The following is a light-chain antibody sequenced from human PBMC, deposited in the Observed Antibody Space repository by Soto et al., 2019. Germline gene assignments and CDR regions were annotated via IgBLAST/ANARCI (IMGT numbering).Light chain of an antibody. J-gene: IGKJ1*01. Sequence: IQLTQSPSSLSASVGDRVPITCRASQGMSSYLAWYQQKPGKAPKLLIYKASTLKSGVPSRFSGSGSGTKFTLTIASLQPDDFATYYCQQYETFSGTFGPGTKVDIK. V-gene: IGKV1-5*03. CDR2: KAS. CDR3: QQYETFSGT. CDR1: QGMSSY.